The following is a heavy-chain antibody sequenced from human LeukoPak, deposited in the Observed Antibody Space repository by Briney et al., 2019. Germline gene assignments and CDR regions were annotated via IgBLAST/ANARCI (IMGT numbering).Heavy chain of an antibody. J-gene: IGHJ5*02. CDR2: INRSGST. D-gene: IGHD6-13*01. CDR3: AREVPTSSSWYWFDP. V-gene: IGHV4-34*01. CDR1: GGSFSGYY. Sequence: SETLSLTCAVYGGSFSGYYWSWIRQPPGKGLEWIGEINRSGSTNYNPSLKSRVTISVDTSKNQFSLKLSSVTAADTAVYYCAREVPTSSSWYWFDPWGQGTLVTVSS.